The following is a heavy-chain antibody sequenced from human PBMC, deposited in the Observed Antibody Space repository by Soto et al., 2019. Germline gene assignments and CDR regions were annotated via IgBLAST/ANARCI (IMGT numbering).Heavy chain of an antibody. D-gene: IGHD6-13*01. CDR3: ARHKERGGNDNSWLHPPDY. Sequence: QLQLQESGPGLVKPSETLSLTCAVSGGSISSTNSYWGWIRQSPGKGLEWIGSIYYSGGTYYNPSLKRRVTVSVDTSKNQFSLRLISVTAADTAVYYCARHKERGGNDNSWLHPPDYWGQGTLVTVSS. CDR1: GGSISSTNSY. J-gene: IGHJ4*02. CDR2: IYYSGGT. V-gene: IGHV4-39*01.